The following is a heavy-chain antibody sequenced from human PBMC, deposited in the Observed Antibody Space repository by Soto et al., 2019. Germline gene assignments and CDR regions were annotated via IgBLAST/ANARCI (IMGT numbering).Heavy chain of an antibody. D-gene: IGHD1-26*01. CDR2: INPANGKT. CDR3: ARDIVSGGPSANDDFEV. CDR1: GFTFSDTL. Sequence: QVQLVQSGAELKKPGASGNISCQASGFTFSDTLITWVRQGPGQRLEWMGWINPANGKTRYSEPFQGRVTISSLSSASTAYVALSDLTSEDTAVYYCARDIVSGGPSANDDFEVWGQGKMITVSS. V-gene: IGHV1-3*01. J-gene: IGHJ3*01.